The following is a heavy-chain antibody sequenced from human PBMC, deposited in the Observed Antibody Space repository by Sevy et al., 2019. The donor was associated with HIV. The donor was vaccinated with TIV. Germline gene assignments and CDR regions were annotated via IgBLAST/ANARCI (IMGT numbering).Heavy chain of an antibody. Sequence: GGSLRLSCAASGFTFSSYAMSWVRQAPGKGLEWVSAISGSGGSTYYADSVKGRFTISRGNSKNTLYLQMNSPRAEDTAVYYCAKHGIVVTRVGYFDYWGQGTLVTVSS. V-gene: IGHV3-23*01. CDR2: ISGSGGST. CDR3: AKHGIVVTRVGYFDY. CDR1: GFTFSSYA. J-gene: IGHJ4*02. D-gene: IGHD6-19*01.